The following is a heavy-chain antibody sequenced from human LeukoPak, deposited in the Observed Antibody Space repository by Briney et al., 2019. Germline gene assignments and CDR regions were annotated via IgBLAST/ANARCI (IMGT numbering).Heavy chain of an antibody. J-gene: IGHJ5*02. CDR2: IYYSGST. Sequence: PSETLSLTCTVSGGSISSGGYYWSWIRQHPGKGLEWIGYIYYSGSTYYNPSLKSRVTISVDTSKNQFSLKLSSVTAADTAVYYCASLNYYDSSGYSLNWFDPWGQGTLVTVSS. CDR3: ASLNYYDSSGYSLNWFDP. D-gene: IGHD3-22*01. V-gene: IGHV4-31*03. CDR1: GGSISSGGYY.